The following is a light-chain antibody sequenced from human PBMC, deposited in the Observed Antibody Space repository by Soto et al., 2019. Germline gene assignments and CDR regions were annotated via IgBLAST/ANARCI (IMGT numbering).Light chain of an antibody. J-gene: IGLJ2*01. CDR2: DVT. Sequence: QSALTQPASVSGSPGQSITISCTATSSDVGAYNYVSCYQQHPGNAPKLMIYDVTNRPSGVSNRFSGSKSGNTASLTISGLQAEDEADYYCSSYTSSSTVVFGGGTKLTVL. V-gene: IGLV2-14*01. CDR3: SSYTSSSTVV. CDR1: SSDVGAYNY.